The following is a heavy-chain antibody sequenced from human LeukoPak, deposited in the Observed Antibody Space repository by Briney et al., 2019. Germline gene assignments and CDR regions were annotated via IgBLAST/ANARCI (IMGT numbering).Heavy chain of an antibody. Sequence: GGSLRLSCAAYGFTFSDYYMSWIRQAPGKGLEWVSYISSSGSTIYYADSVKGRLTISRDNAKNSLYLQMNSLRAEDTAVYYCARAKDIVATTTFDYWGQGTLVTVSS. J-gene: IGHJ4*02. V-gene: IGHV3-11*01. CDR2: ISSSGSTI. CDR3: ARAKDIVATTTFDY. D-gene: IGHD5-12*01. CDR1: GFTFSDYY.